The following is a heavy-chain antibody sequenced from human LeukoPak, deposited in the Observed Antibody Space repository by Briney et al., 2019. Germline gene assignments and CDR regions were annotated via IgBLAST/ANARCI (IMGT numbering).Heavy chain of an antibody. J-gene: IGHJ4*02. Sequence: PSGTLSLTCAVSGGSISSSNWWSWVRQPPGKGLEWIGEIYHSGSTNYNPSLKSRVTISVDKSKNQFSLKLSSVTAADTAVYYCARAPYSSSWYMLDYWGQGTLVTVSS. CDR1: GGSISSSNW. D-gene: IGHD6-13*01. CDR3: ARAPYSSSWYMLDY. V-gene: IGHV4-4*02. CDR2: IYHSGST.